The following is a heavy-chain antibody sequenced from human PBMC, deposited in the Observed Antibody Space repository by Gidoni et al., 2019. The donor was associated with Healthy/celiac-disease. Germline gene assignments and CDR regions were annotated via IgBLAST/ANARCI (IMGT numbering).Heavy chain of an antibody. CDR1: GGSFSGYY. Sequence: QVQLQQWGAGLLKPSETLSLTCAVYGGSFSGYYWSWIRQPPGKGLEWIGEINHSGSTNYNPSLKSRVTISVDTSKNQFSLKLSSVTAADTAVYYCARFRYYDFWSGYYTGNWFDPWGQGTLVTVSS. D-gene: IGHD3-3*01. J-gene: IGHJ5*02. V-gene: IGHV4-34*01. CDR3: ARFRYYDFWSGYYTGNWFDP. CDR2: INHSGST.